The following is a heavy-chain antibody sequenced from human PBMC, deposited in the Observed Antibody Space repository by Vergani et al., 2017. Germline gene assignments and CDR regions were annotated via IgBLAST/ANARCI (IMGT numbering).Heavy chain of an antibody. CDR1: GFTFSSYA. CDR2: ISGSGGST. D-gene: IGHD3-22*01. V-gene: IGHV3-23*01. Sequence: EVQLLESGGGLVQPGGSLRLSCAASGFTFSSYAMSWVRQAPGKGLEWVSAISGSGGSTYYADSVEGRFTISRDNSKNTLYLQMNSLRAEDTAVYYCAKDLISSGYYSHVRDAFDIWGRGAMVTVSS. CDR3: AKDLISSGYYSHVRDAFDI. J-gene: IGHJ3*02.